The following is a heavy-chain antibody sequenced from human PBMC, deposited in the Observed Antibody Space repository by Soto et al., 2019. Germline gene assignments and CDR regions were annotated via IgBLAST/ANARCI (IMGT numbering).Heavy chain of an antibody. CDR1: GFTFKNFV. D-gene: IGHD2-21*01. CDR3: AQDRGWGVMSPSHDS. J-gene: IGHJ4*02. CDR2: IRASGEQT. Sequence: EVQLLESGGGLVQPGGSLRVSCATSGFTFKNFVMSWVRQAPGKGLEWVAAIRASGEQTFYADSVKGRFNISRDNSKNMLFLVMKSRRGDGTALCVCAQDRGWGVMSPSHDSWGQGTLVTVSS. V-gene: IGHV3-23*01.